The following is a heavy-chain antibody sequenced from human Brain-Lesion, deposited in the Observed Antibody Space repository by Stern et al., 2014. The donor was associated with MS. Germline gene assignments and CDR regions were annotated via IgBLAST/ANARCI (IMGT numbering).Heavy chain of an antibody. J-gene: IGHJ4*02. CDR2: IYYIGST. D-gene: IGHD3-22*01. CDR3: ARGESSRFYYYFDY. V-gene: IGHV4-30-4*01. CDR1: GDSISSGDNY. Sequence: QLQESGPGLVKPSQTLSLTCNVSGDSISSGDNYWSWIRQSPGKGLEWIGSIYYIGSTFYNPSLKSRVTISVDPSQNQFSLSLSSVTAADPAVYYCARGESSRFYYYFDYWGQGNLVTVSS.